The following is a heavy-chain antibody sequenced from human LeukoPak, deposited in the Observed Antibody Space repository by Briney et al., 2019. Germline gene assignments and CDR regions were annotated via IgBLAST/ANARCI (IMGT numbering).Heavy chain of an antibody. CDR1: GGSISSGGYY. V-gene: IGHV4-31*03. CDR3: ARRGQLNAGIDY. D-gene: IGHD6-6*01. J-gene: IGHJ4*02. CDR2: IYYSGST. Sequence: SETLSLTCTVSGGSISSGGYYWSWIRQHPGKGLEWIGYIYYSGSTYYNPSLKSRVTISVDTSKNQFSLKLSSVTAADTAVYYCARRGQLNAGIDYWGQGTLVTVSS.